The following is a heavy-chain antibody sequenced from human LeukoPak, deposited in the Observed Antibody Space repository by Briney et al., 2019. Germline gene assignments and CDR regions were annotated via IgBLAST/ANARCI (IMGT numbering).Heavy chain of an antibody. Sequence: SETLSLTCTVSGGSISSYYWSWIRQPPGKGLEWIGYIYYSGSTNYNPSLKSRVTISVDTSKNQFSLNLSSVTAADTAVYYCARGPLDSGYTYFDYWGQGTLVSVAS. V-gene: IGHV4-59*12. D-gene: IGHD5-12*01. CDR3: ARGPLDSGYTYFDY. CDR1: GGSISSYY. J-gene: IGHJ4*02. CDR2: IYYSGST.